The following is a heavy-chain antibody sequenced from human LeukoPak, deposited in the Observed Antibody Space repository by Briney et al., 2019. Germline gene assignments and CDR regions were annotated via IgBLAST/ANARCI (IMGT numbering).Heavy chain of an antibody. J-gene: IGHJ4*02. CDR1: GFTFSSYD. V-gene: IGHV3-23*01. Sequence: PGGSLRLSCAASGFTFSSYDMSWVRQAPGKGLEWVSAISGSGGSTYYADSVKGRFTISRDNSKNTLYLQMNSLRAEDTAVYYCAKMGDSSGYYYGQSNYWGQGTLVTVSS. CDR2: ISGSGGST. CDR3: AKMGDSSGYYYGQSNY. D-gene: IGHD3-22*01.